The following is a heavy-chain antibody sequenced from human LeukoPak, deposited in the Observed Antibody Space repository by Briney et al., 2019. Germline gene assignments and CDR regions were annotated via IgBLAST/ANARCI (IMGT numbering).Heavy chain of an antibody. V-gene: IGHV4-61*02. CDR2: IYTSGST. J-gene: IGHJ4*02. CDR3: AAAAAGTDEFDY. Sequence: SETLSLTCTVSGGSISSGSYYWSWIRQPAGKGLEWIRRIYTSGSTNYNPSLKSRVTISVDTSKNQFSLKLSSVTAADTAVYYCAAAAAGTDEFDYWGQGTLVAVSS. D-gene: IGHD6-13*01. CDR1: GGSISSGSYY.